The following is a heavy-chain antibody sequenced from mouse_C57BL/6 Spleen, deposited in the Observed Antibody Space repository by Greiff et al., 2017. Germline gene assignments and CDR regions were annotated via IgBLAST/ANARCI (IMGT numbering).Heavy chain of an antibody. J-gene: IGHJ3*01. D-gene: IGHD2-4*01. Sequence: DVMLVESGGGLVKPGGSLKLSCAASGFTFSSYAMSWVRQTPEKRLEWVATISDGGSYTYYPDNVKGRFTISRDNAKNNLYLQMSHLKSEDTAMYYCARGAMITTRGFAYWGQGTLVTVSA. CDR2: ISDGGSYT. CDR1: GFTFSSYA. V-gene: IGHV5-4*03. CDR3: ARGAMITTRGFAY.